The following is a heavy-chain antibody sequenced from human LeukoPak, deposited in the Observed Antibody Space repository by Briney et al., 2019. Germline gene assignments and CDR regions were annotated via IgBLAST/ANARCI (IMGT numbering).Heavy chain of an antibody. CDR3: ARACSGGSRYMAFDY. CDR2: ISYSGNT. V-gene: IGHV4-59*01. CDR1: GGSISTYY. D-gene: IGHD2-15*01. Sequence: PSETLSLTCTVSGGSISTYYWSWIRQPPGKGLEWIGSISYSGNTNYNPSLKSRVTISVDTSKNQFSLKLNSVTAADTAVYYCARACSGGSRYMAFDYWGQGTLVTVSS. J-gene: IGHJ4*02.